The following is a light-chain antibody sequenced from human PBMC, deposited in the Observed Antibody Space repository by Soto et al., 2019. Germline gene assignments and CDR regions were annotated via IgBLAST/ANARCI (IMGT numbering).Light chain of an antibody. V-gene: IGLV1-47*01. J-gene: IGLJ2*01. CDR1: SSNIGTNY. CDR3: AAWDDSLSGQV. Sequence: QAVVTQPPSASGTPGQRVTISCSGSSSNIGTNYVFWYQQLPGTAPKLLIYRNYQRPSGVPDRFSGSKSDTSASLAISGLRSEDEADYFCAAWDDSLSGQVFGGGTKVTVL. CDR2: RNY.